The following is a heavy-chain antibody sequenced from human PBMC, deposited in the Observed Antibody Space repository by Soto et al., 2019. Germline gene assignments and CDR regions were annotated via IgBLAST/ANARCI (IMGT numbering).Heavy chain of an antibody. CDR1: GFTFSSYA. D-gene: IGHD2-2*01. V-gene: IGHV3-23*01. CDR3: AKEGTGYCSSTSCEGGYYYYYYGMDV. Sequence: PGGSLRLSCAASGFTFSSYAMSWVRQAPGKGLEWVSAISGSGGSTYYADSVKGRFTISRDNSKNTLYLQMNSLRAEDTAVYYCAKEGTGYCSSTSCEGGYYYYYYGMDVWGQGTTVTVSS. CDR2: ISGSGGST. J-gene: IGHJ6*02.